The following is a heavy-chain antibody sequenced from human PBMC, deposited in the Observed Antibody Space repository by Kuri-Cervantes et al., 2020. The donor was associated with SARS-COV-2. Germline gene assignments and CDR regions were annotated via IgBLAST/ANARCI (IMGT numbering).Heavy chain of an antibody. V-gene: IGHV3-21*01. Sequence: GSLRLSCAASEFTFSSYSMNWVRQAPGNGLEWVSSIGSSSSYIYYADSVKGRFNISSDNAKNSLYLQMNSLRAEDTAVYYCARDLREYYDSSASDLGYWGQGTLVTVSS. J-gene: IGHJ4*02. CDR3: ARDLREYYDSSASDLGY. CDR1: EFTFSSYS. D-gene: IGHD3-22*01. CDR2: IGSSSSYI.